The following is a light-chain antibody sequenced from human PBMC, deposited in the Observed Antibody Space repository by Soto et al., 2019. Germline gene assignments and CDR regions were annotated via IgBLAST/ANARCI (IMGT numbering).Light chain of an antibody. CDR1: HSVISY. J-gene: IGKJ1*01. V-gene: IGKV3-11*01. CDR2: DAS. CDR3: QQRSNWPWT. Sequence: EIVLTQSPATLSLSPGERATLSCRAIHSVISYLASYQQKPGQAPRLVTYDASNRATGISASFSGSGSGAVCTLTISSLEPEDFAVYYCQQRSNWPWTFGQGSNVDI.